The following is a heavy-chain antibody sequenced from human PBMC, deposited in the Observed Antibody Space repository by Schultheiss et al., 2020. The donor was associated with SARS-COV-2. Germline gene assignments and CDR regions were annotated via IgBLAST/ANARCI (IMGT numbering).Heavy chain of an antibody. CDR3: ASPSIAALGEYFQH. V-gene: IGHV1-69*13. J-gene: IGHJ1*01. D-gene: IGHD6-6*01. Sequence: SVKVSYKASGGTFSSYAISWVRQAPGQGLEWMGGIIPIFGTANYAQKFQGRVTITADESTSTAYMELSSLRSEDTAVYYCASPSIAALGEYFQHWGQGTLVTVSS. CDR2: IIPIFGTA. CDR1: GGTFSSYA.